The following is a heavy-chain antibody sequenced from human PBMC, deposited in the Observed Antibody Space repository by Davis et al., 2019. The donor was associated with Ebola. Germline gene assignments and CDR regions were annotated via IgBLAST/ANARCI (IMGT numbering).Heavy chain of an antibody. Sequence: SETLSLTCTVSGGSISSGGYYWSWIRQHPGKGLEWIGYIYYSGSTYYNPSLKSRVTISVDTSKNQFSLKLSSVTAADTAVYYCASPIAAAGTRGYYYYYMDVWGKGTTVTVSS. CDR3: ASPIAAAGTRGYYYYYMDV. CDR2: IYYSGST. D-gene: IGHD6-13*01. CDR1: GGSISSGGYY. V-gene: IGHV4-31*03. J-gene: IGHJ6*03.